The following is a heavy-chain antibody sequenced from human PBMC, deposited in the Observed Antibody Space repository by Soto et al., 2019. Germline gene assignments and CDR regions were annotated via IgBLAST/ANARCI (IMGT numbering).Heavy chain of an antibody. CDR1: GDYIRNNC. CDR3: SGYHLNY. V-gene: IGHV4-59*01. Sequence: TATKPITCTLSGDYIRNNCWNWIRQSPDKGLEWIGYFYYTGSSNYNPSLGGRATISVDTSKNQFSLILSSVTAAGLYPYESSGYHLNYWGQGALVTVSS. D-gene: IGHD3-22*01. J-gene: IGHJ4*02. CDR2: FYYTGSS.